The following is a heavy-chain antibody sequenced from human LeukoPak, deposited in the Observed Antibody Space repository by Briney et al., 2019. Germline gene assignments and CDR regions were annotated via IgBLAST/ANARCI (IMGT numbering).Heavy chain of an antibody. V-gene: IGHV1-2*06. CDR1: GYTFTGYY. J-gene: IGHJ4*02. CDR2: INPNSGST. Sequence: ASVKVSCKASGYTFTGYYMHWVRQAPGQGLEWMGRINPNSGSTNHAQKFQGRVTMTRDTSISTAYMELSRLRSDDTAVYYCARFIAAAIDYFDYWGQGTLVTVSS. D-gene: IGHD6-13*01. CDR3: ARFIAAAIDYFDY.